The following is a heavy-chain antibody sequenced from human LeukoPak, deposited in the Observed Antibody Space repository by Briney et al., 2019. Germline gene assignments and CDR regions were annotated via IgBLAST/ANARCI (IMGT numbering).Heavy chain of an antibody. D-gene: IGHD5-24*01. CDR3: VRRAGRRDGYNYADY. J-gene: IGHJ4*02. V-gene: IGHV5-51*01. CDR2: VYPGDSDF. Sequence: GESLKISCQASGCSFVSYWIGWVRQVPGKGLEWMGVVYPGDSDFRYLPSFQGQVTISADRSISAAYLQWNSLKASDSGIYYCVRRAGRRDGYNYADYWGQGTLVTVSS. CDR1: GCSFVSYW.